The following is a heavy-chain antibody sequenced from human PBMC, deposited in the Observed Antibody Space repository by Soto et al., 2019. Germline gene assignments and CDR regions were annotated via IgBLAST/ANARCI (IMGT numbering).Heavy chain of an antibody. V-gene: IGHV1-18*01. CDR2: TSAYNGNT. D-gene: IGHD2-21*02. CDR1: GYTFTSYG. CDR3: ARRSYDCGGDCYDWYFDL. Sequence: ASVKVSCKASGYTFTSYGISWVRQAPGQGLEWMGWTSAYNGNTNYAQKLQGRVTMTTDTSTSTAYMELRSLRSDDTAVYYCARRSYDCGGDCYDWYFDLWGRGTLVTVSS. J-gene: IGHJ2*01.